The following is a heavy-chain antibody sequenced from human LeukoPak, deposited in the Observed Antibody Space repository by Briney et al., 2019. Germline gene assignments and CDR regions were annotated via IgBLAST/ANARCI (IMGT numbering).Heavy chain of an antibody. CDR1: GFTFSSYW. CDR2: INSDGSST. V-gene: IGHV3-74*01. D-gene: IGHD3-10*01. Sequence: GGSLRLSCAASGFTFSSYWMHWVRQAPGKGLEWVSRINSDGSSTSYADSVKGRFTISRDNAKNTLYLQMNSLRAEDTAVYYCARRPYGSGSSFDYWGQGTLVTVSS. CDR3: ARRPYGSGSSFDY. J-gene: IGHJ4*02.